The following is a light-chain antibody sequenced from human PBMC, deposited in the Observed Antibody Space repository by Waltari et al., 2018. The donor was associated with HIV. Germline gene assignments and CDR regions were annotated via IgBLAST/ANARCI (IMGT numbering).Light chain of an antibody. V-gene: IGKV3-11*01. CDR3: HQRHKWLS. CDR2: DAS. CDR1: HTVSGY. Sequence: EIVLTQSPAILSLSPGDTATLSCRASHTVSGYLAWYQKKPVQVLRLLIYDASNRAPGIQDRFRGRGSGTDYTLTISNLEPEDFAVYYCHQRHKWLSFGGGTKVELK. J-gene: IGKJ4*01.